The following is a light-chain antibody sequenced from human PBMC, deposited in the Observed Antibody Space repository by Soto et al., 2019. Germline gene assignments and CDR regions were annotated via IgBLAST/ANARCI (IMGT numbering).Light chain of an antibody. Sequence: DIVLTQSPATLSSFPGDRVTLSCRASQYINTRLAWYQHRPGKAPRLLIYQTSIRSAGIPARFSASGTGTDFTLTISDVQPEDFAVYYCHQRQSWPRTFGQGTKVDIK. CDR1: QYINTR. CDR2: QTS. CDR3: HQRQSWPRT. J-gene: IGKJ1*01. V-gene: IGKV3D-11*01.